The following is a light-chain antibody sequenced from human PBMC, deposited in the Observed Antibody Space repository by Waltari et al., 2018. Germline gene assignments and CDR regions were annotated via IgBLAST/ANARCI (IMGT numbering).Light chain of an antibody. CDR2: EVT. CDR1: SRDIGDYHY. J-gene: IGLJ2*01. V-gene: IGLV2-14*01. CDR3: SSYTITGTVL. Sequence: QSVLTQPASVSGSPGQSIILSCPATSRDIGDYHYVSWYQQHPGKAPKLMIYEVTNRPSGVSSRFSGSKSGNMASLAISGLQPEDEADYYCSSYTITGTVLFGGGTKLTVL.